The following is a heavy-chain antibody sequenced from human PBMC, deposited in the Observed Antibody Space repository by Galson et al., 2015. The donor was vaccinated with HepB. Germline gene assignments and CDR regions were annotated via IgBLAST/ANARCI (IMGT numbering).Heavy chain of an antibody. V-gene: IGHV3-7*01. CDR1: GFTFSSYW. J-gene: IGHJ4*02. Sequence: SLRLSCAASGFTFSSYWMSWVRQASGKGLEWVANIIQDGSDKYYLDSVKGRFTISRDNAKNSLYLQMNSLRAEDTALYYCARGGFPPNYWGQGTLVTVSS. CDR2: IIQDGSDK. D-gene: IGHD3-22*01. CDR3: ARGGFPPNY.